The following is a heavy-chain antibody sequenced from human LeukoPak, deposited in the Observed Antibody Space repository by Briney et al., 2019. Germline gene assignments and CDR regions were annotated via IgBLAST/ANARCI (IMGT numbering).Heavy chain of an antibody. V-gene: IGHV1-2*02. CDR2: INPNTGVT. CDR1: GYTFTGYY. D-gene: IGHD6-13*01. CDR3: ARDHGSGSWSPY. J-gene: IGHJ4*02. Sequence: GASVKVSCKASGYTFTGYYIHWVRQAPGQGLEWMGWINPNTGVTNYKQNFQGRVTMTRDTSVSTAYMELRSLRSDDTAVYYCARDHGSGSWSPYWGQGTLVTVSS.